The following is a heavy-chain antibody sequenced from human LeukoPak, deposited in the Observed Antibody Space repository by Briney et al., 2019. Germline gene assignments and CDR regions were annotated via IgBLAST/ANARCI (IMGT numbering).Heavy chain of an antibody. J-gene: IGHJ1*01. V-gene: IGHV5-51*01. Sequence: GESLKISCQASGYSFTSNWIGWVRQLPGKGLEWMEIIYPGDSDTRYSPSFQGQVTISADKSTSTAYLQWSSLKASDTAIYYCARPLYCSGGSCYSTHWGQGTLVTVSS. CDR3: ARPLYCSGGSCYSTH. CDR2: IYPGDSDT. D-gene: IGHD2-15*01. CDR1: GYSFTSNW.